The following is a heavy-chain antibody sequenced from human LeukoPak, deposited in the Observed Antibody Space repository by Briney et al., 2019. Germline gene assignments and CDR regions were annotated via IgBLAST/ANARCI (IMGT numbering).Heavy chain of an antibody. CDR1: GFTFSSYW. D-gene: IGHD6-13*01. Sequence: PGGSLRLSCAASGFTFSSYWMGWVRQAPGKGLEWVANIKEDGSEKHYMDSVKGRFTISRDNAKSSLYLQMNSLRAEDTAVYYCARGPLIAAAGTSWGQGILVTVSS. V-gene: IGHV3-7*01. CDR3: ARGPLIAAAGTS. CDR2: IKEDGSEK. J-gene: IGHJ5*02.